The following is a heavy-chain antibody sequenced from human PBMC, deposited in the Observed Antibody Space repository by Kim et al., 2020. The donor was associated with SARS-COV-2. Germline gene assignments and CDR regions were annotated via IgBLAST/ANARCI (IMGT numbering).Heavy chain of an antibody. CDR1: GFTFSSYG. D-gene: IGHD4-17*01. CDR2: IWYDGSNK. V-gene: IGHV3-33*01. J-gene: IGHJ4*02. Sequence: GGSLRLSCAASGFTFSSYGMHWVRQAPGKGLEWVAVIWYDGSNKYYADSVKGRFTISRDNSKNTLYLQMNSLRAEDTAVYYCARYGSDYTLDYWGQGTLVTVSS. CDR3: ARYGSDYTLDY.